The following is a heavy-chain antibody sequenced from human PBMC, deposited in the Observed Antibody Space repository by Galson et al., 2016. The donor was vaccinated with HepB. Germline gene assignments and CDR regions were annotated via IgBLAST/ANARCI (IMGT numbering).Heavy chain of an antibody. V-gene: IGHV3-9*01. CDR3: AFNPGPEDV. Sequence: SLRLSCAASGFTFDDYAMHWVRQAPGKGLEWVSGISWNSGSIGYADSVKGRFTISRDNAKNSLYLQMNSLRAEDTAVYYCAFNPGPEDVWGQGTTVTVSS. CDR2: ISWNSGSI. D-gene: IGHD1-14*01. CDR1: GFTFDDYA. J-gene: IGHJ6*02.